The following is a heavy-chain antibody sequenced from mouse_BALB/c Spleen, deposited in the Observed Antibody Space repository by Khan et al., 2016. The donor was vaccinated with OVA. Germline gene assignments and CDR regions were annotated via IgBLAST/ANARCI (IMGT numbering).Heavy chain of an antibody. J-gene: IGHJ4*01. Sequence: QIQLVQSGPELKKPGETVKISCKASGYTFRSYGMNWVKQAPGKGLKWMGWINTYTGEPTYAADFKGRFAFSLETSASTAYLQINNLKNEDTATYFCARVGYNGTKDYWGQGTSVTVSS. V-gene: IGHV9-3-1*01. CDR1: GYTFRSYG. CDR2: INTYTGEP. D-gene: IGHD2-14*01. CDR3: ARVGYNGTKDY.